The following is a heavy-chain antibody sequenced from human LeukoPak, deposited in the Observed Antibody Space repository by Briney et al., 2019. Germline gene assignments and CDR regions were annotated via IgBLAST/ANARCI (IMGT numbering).Heavy chain of an antibody. CDR2: IYIGGST. D-gene: IGHD3-10*01. Sequence: GSLRLSCAASGFIFSSYGMSGVRQAPGKGLEWVSVIYIGGSTYYADSVKVRFTISRDNSKNTVYLQMNTLRAEDTAVYYCARALWSTVAYSGQGTLVTVSS. CDR3: ARALWSTVAY. V-gene: IGHV3-53*01. J-gene: IGHJ4*02. CDR1: GFIFSSYG.